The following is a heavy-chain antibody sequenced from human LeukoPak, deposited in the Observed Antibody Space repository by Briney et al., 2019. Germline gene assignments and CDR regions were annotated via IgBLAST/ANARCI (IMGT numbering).Heavy chain of an antibody. CDR1: GFTFDDYA. Sequence: GGSLRLSCAASGFTFDDYAMHWVRQAPGKGLEWVSGISWNSGSIGYADSVKGRFTISRDNAKNSLYLQMNSLRAEDTALYYCAKGAVGSSWSNWFDPWGQGTLVTVSS. D-gene: IGHD6-13*01. J-gene: IGHJ5*02. CDR3: AKGAVGSSWSNWFDP. CDR2: ISWNSGSI. V-gene: IGHV3-9*01.